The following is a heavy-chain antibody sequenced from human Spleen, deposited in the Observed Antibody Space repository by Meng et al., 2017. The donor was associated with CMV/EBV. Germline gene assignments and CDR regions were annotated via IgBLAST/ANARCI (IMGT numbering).Heavy chain of an antibody. Sequence: SETLSLTCTVSTGSISTSYWTWIRQPPGKGLEWIGYIYYRGNTNYNPSLKSRVTMSVDTSRNQFSLTLSSVTAADTAVYYCSRDYCGGDCYSLGHWGRGSLVTVSS. CDR1: TGSISTSY. V-gene: IGHV4-59*01. D-gene: IGHD2-21*01. CDR2: IYYRGNT. CDR3: SRDYCGGDCYSLGH. J-gene: IGHJ1*01.